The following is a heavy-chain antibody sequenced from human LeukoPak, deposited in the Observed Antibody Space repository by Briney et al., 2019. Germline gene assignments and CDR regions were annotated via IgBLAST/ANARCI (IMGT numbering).Heavy chain of an antibody. CDR1: GGSISSFY. V-gene: IGHV4-59*12. D-gene: IGHD3-16*01. CDR3: ARDLGWFDP. J-gene: IGHJ5*02. CDR2: IYYSGGT. Sequence: SETLSLTCTVSGGSISSFYWSWIRQPPGKGLEWIGYIYYSGGTNYNPSLKSRVTISVDTSKNQFSLKLTSVTAADTAVYYCARDLGWFDPRGQGTLVTVSS.